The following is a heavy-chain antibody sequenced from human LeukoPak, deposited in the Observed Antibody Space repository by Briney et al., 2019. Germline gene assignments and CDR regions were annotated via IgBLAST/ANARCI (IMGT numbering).Heavy chain of an antibody. V-gene: IGHV3-30-3*01. J-gene: IGHJ4*02. CDR2: ISYDGSNK. Sequence: GGSLRLSCAASGFTFSSYAMHWVRQAPGKALEWVAVISYDGSNKYYADSVKGRFTTSRDNSKNTLYLQMNSLRAEDTAVYYCARAPGCDYDIFDYWGQGTLVTVSS. CDR1: GFTFSSYA. CDR3: ARAPGCDYDIFDY. D-gene: IGHD4-17*01.